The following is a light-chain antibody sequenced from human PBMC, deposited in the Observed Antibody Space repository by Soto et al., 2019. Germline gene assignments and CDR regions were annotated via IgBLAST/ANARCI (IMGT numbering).Light chain of an antibody. V-gene: IGLV1-44*01. CDR1: ISDIGSNT. CDR2: SDN. J-gene: IGLJ3*02. Sequence: QSVLTQPPSASGTPGQRVTISCSGSISDIGSNTVDWYQQLPGTAPKLFIYSDNQRPSGVPDRFSGSKSDTSASLAISGLQSEDAADYYCAAWDDSLDGWVFGGGTKLTVL. CDR3: AAWDDSLDGWV.